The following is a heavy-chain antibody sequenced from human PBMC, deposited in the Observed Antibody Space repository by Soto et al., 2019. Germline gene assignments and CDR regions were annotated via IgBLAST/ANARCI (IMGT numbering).Heavy chain of an antibody. D-gene: IGHD3-22*01. CDR3: ATATETFSPAGYYVNWFDP. CDR1: GASFTDGSLF. V-gene: IGHV4-39*05. Sequence: SGTPSLTCTAPGASFTDGSLFWGWIPQSPGKGVEWIASTYIGGVAYYNPSPRSRVTLSVDTYKSPFSMRMNYVKEADTAVYYCATATETFSPAGYYVNWFDPWGQGNMVTVSS. CDR2: TYIGGVA. J-gene: IGHJ5*01.